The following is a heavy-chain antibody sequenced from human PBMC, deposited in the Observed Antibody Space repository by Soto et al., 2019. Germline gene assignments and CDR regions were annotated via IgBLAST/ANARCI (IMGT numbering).Heavy chain of an antibody. Sequence: SETLSLTCAVYGGSFSGYYWSWIRQPPGKGLEWIGEINHSGSTNYNPSLKSRVTISVDTSKNQFSLKLSSVTAADTAVYYCARGGTSTCSGGSCYLQRIWFDPWGQGTLVTVSS. J-gene: IGHJ5*02. D-gene: IGHD2-15*01. V-gene: IGHV4-34*01. CDR1: GGSFSGYY. CDR2: INHSGST. CDR3: ARGGTSTCSGGSCYLQRIWFDP.